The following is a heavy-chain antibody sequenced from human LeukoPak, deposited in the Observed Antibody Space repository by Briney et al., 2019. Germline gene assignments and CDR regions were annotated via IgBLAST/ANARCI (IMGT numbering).Heavy chain of an antibody. CDR3: ARRVTSNCFDP. J-gene: IGHJ5*02. D-gene: IGHD4-23*01. CDR2: IYYSGSA. V-gene: IGHV4-59*08. CDR1: GGSINSYY. Sequence: SETLSLTCTVSGGSINSYYWSWIRQPPGKGLEWIGFIYYSGSANYNPSLKSRVTMSVDTSKNQFSLNLSSVTAADTAVYYCARRVTSNCFDPWGQGTLVTVSS.